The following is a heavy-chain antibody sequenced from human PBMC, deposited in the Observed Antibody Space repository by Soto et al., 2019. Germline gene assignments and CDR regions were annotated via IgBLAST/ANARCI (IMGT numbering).Heavy chain of an antibody. V-gene: IGHV4-30-2*01. CDR2: INHLETT. D-gene: IGHD1-26*01. CDR1: GASITFGGYS. Sequence: SETLSLTCTVSGASITFGGYSWSWIRQTPGKGLEWIGYINHLETTFYNPSFESRLTLSIDRTKNQFSLKLHSMSAADRAVYFCARGGGSDSFDYWGQGILVTVSS. J-gene: IGHJ4*02. CDR3: ARGGGSDSFDY.